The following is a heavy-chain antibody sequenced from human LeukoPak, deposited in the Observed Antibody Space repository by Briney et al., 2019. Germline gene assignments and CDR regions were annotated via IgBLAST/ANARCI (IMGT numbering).Heavy chain of an antibody. J-gene: IGHJ6*03. V-gene: IGHV3-23*01. Sequence: PGGSLRLSCAASGFTFNNYAMSWVRQAPGKGLEWVSAISGSSGTTYYADSVKGRFTISRDNSKNTLYLQMNSLRAEDTAVYYCARHGSITMVRGRLRYYYMDVWGKGTTVTISS. CDR3: ARHGSITMVRGRLRYYYMDV. D-gene: IGHD3-10*01. CDR2: ISGSSGTT. CDR1: GFTFNNYA.